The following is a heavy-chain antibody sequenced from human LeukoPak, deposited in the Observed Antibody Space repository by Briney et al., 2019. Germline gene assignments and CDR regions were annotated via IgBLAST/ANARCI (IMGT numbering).Heavy chain of an antibody. J-gene: IGHJ4*02. V-gene: IGHV3-23*01. Sequence: GGSLRLSCVASGITLSNYGMSWVRQAPGKGLEWVAGISDRDGSTNYADSVKGRFTISRDNPKNTLYLQMNSLRSEDTAVYFCAKRGVVIRAVLVVGFHKEAYYFDSWGQGALVTVSS. CDR2: ISDRDGST. CDR3: AKRGVVIRAVLVVGFHKEAYYFDS. D-gene: IGHD2-21*01. CDR1: GITLSNYG.